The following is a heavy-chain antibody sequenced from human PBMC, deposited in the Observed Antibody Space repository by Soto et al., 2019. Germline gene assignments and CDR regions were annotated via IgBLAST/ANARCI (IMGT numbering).Heavy chain of an antibody. D-gene: IGHD2-21*02. Sequence: GASVKVSCKASGYTFTSYGLSWVLQAPGQGLEWMGWISAYNGNTNYAQKLQGRVTMTTDTSTSTAYMELRSLRSDDTAVYYCARDRAYCGGDCAGSGWFDPWGQGTLVTVSS. CDR3: ARDRAYCGGDCAGSGWFDP. CDR2: ISAYNGNT. CDR1: GYTFTSYG. V-gene: IGHV1-18*01. J-gene: IGHJ5*02.